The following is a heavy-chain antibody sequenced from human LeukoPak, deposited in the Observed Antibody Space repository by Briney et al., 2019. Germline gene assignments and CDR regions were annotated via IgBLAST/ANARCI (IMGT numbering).Heavy chain of an antibody. V-gene: IGHV3-30*04. CDR1: GFTFSSYP. D-gene: IGHD3-22*01. J-gene: IGHJ3*02. CDR2: ISYDGSNN. Sequence: GGSLRLSCAASGFTFSSYPMHWIRQAPGKGLEWVSVISYDGSNNYYADSVKGRFTISRDNSKNTLYLQMNSLKTEDTAVYYCTPSQDSSGEDAFDIWGQGTMVTVSS. CDR3: TPSQDSSGEDAFDI.